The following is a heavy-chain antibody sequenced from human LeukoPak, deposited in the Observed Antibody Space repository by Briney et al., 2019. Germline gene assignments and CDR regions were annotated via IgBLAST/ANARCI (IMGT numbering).Heavy chain of an antibody. CDR2: IRSKAYGGTT. CDR3: TRVRYDSSGYYFDP. J-gene: IGHJ5*02. CDR1: GSTFGDYA. D-gene: IGHD3-22*01. Sequence: GGSLRLSCTASGSTFGDYAMSWVRQAPGKGLEWVGFIRSKAYGGTTEYAASVKGRFTISRDDSKSIAYLQMNSLKTEDTAVYYCTRVRYDSSGYYFDPWGQGTLVTVSS. V-gene: IGHV3-49*04.